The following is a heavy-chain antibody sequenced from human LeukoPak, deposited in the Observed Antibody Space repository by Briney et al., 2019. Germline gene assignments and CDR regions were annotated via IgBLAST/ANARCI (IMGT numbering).Heavy chain of an antibody. V-gene: IGHV3-11*01. J-gene: IGHJ4*02. CDR1: GFNFNDYY. D-gene: IGHD2/OR15-2a*01. Sequence: GGSLRLSCAVSGFNFNDYYMAWIRQALGKGLEWVSYISSRSRTIYYADSVKGRFTISRDNARSSLYLQMNSLRVEDTAVYYCARDTWNSHYYFDHWGQGILVTVSS. CDR3: ARDTWNSHYYFDH. CDR2: ISSRSRTI.